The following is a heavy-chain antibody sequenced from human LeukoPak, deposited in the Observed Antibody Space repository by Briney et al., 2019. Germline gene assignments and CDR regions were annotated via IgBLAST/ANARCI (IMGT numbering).Heavy chain of an antibody. V-gene: IGHV3-23*01. J-gene: IGHJ4*02. D-gene: IGHD3-22*01. CDR3: AKSINTYYYDSSGYVFDY. CDR2: ISGSGGST. CDR1: GLTFSSYG. Sequence: GGSLRLSCEDSGLTFSSYGISWVRQAPGNGLEWVSAISGSGGSTYYADSVKGRFTISRDNSKNTLYLQMNSLRAEDTAVYYCAKSINTYYYDSSGYVFDYWGQGTLVTVSS.